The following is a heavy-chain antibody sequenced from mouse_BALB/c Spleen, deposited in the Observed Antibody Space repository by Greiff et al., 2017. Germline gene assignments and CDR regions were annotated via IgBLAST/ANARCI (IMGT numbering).Heavy chain of an antibody. J-gene: IGHJ2*01. Sequence: VQLQQSGAELVKPGASVKLSCTASGFNIKDTYMHWVKQRPEQGLEWIGRIDPANGNTKYDPKFQGKATITADTSSNTAYLQLSSLTSEDTAVYYCARGDYGHYFDYWGQGTTLTVSS. V-gene: IGHV14-3*02. D-gene: IGHD1-1*02. CDR1: GFNIKDTY. CDR3: ARGDYGHYFDY. CDR2: IDPANGNT.